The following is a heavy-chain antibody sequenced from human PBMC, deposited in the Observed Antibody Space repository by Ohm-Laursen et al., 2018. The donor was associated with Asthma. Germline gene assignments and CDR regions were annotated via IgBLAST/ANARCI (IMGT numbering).Heavy chain of an antibody. CDR1: GFTFSSYY. D-gene: IGHD6-13*01. CDR3: ARVPIAAAGSFDL. J-gene: IGHJ2*01. V-gene: IGHV3-7*01. CDR2: IKQDGTEE. Sequence: SLRLSCAASGFTFSSYYMNWVRQAPGKGLEWVANIKQDGTEEFYVDSVKGRFTISRDNAKNSLYLQMNSLRAEDTAVYYCARVPIAAAGSFDLWGRGTLVTVSS.